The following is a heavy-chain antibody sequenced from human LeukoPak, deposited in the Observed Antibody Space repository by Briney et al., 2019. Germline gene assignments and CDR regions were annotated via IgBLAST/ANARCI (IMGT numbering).Heavy chain of an antibody. V-gene: IGHV3-53*01. CDR1: GFALSSYT. D-gene: IGHD4-17*01. CDR2: IYSGGST. J-gene: IGHJ4*02. Sequence: PGGSLRLSCAASGFALSSYTMSWVRQAPGKGLEWVSVIYSGGSTYYADSVKGRFTIFRDNSKNTLYLQMNSLRAEDTAVYYCARDATFQGYGDYAAGFDYWGQGTLVTVSS. CDR3: ARDATFQGYGDYAAGFDY.